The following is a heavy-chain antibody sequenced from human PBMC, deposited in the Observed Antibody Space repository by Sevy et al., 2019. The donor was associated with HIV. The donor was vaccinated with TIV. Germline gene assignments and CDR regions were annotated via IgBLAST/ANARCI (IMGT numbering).Heavy chain of an antibody. CDR1: GFSLSTSGEG. D-gene: IGHD3-22*01. CDR3: ADRGGVHYYDSSGYYTRAEYFEH. Sequence: SGPTLVNPTQTLTLTCTFSGFSLSTSGEGVGWIRQPPGKALEWLALIYWNDDQRYSPSLKSRLTITKDTSNKQGVLTMTNLDPVDTATYYCADRGGVHYYDSSGYYTRAEYFEHWGQGTLVTVSS. V-gene: IGHV2-5*01. CDR2: IYWNDDQ. J-gene: IGHJ1*01.